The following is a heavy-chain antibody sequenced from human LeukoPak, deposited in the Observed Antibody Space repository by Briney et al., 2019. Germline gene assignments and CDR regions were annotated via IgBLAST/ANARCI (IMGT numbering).Heavy chain of an antibody. CDR1: GGSISSGSYY. V-gene: IGHV4-61*02. D-gene: IGHD6-13*01. J-gene: IGHJ4*02. CDR3: AREQAGSSSSFDY. Sequence: SQTLSLTCTVSGGSISSGSYYWSWIRQPAGKGLEWIGRIYTSGSTNYNPSLTSRVTISVDTSKNQFSLKLSSVTAANTAVYYCAREQAGSSSSFDYWGQGTLVTVSS. CDR2: IYTSGST.